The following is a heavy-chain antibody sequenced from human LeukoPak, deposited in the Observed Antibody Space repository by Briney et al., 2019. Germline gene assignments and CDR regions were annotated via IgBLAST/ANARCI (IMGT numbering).Heavy chain of an antibody. CDR1: GATFSSYA. J-gene: IGHJ5*02. CDR3: ATLGPYYASSGYGHYPRSNP. CDR2: IIAIFGTA. D-gene: IGHD3-22*01. Sequence: SVKVSCKASGATFSSYAISWVRQAPGQGLEWMGGIIAIFGTANYAQKFQGRVTITADKSTSTAYMELSSLRSEDTAVYYCATLGPYYASSGYGHYPRSNPWGQGTLVTVSS. V-gene: IGHV1-69*06.